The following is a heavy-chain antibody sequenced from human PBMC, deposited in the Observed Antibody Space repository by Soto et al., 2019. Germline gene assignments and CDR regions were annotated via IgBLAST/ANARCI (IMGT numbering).Heavy chain of an antibody. D-gene: IGHD5-12*01. Sequence: SVTRSLTCTVSGDCSSRGGSYYSWIRQHPGKGLEWIGYIYYSGSTYYNPSLKSRVTISVDTSKNQFSLKLSSVTAADTAVYYCARAGDGYKNWFDPWGQGTLVTVSS. V-gene: IGHV4-31*03. J-gene: IGHJ5*02. CDR1: GDCSSRGGSY. CDR3: ARAGDGYKNWFDP. CDR2: IYYSGST.